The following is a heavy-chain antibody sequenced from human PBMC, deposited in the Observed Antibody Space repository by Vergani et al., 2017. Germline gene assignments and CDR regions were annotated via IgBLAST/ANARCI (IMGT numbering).Heavy chain of an antibody. Sequence: EVQLVESGGGLVQPGGSLRLSCAASGFTFSSYWMHWVRQAPGKGLVWVSRINSDGSSTSYADSVKGRFTISRDNAKNTLYLQMNSLRAEDTAVYYCAKGDHQRNLYCSGGSCYFDYWGQGTLVTVSS. D-gene: IGHD2-15*01. V-gene: IGHV3-74*01. CDR2: INSDGSST. J-gene: IGHJ4*02. CDR3: AKGDHQRNLYCSGGSCYFDY. CDR1: GFTFSSYW.